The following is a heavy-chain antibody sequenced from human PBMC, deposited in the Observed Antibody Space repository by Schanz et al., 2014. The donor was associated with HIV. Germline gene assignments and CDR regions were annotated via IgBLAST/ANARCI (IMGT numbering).Heavy chain of an antibody. CDR1: GGRFSSYA. CDR3: ARARAKIEGRPVGNWFDP. D-gene: IGHD6-6*01. CDR2: IVPIFGTP. Sequence: QVQLVQSGAEVKKPGSSVKVSCESSGGRFSSYAINWVRQAPGQGLEWMGGIVPIFGTPNYAQKFQGRVDMTRTTSISTAYMELRGLTSEDTAVYFCARARAKIEGRPVGNWFDPWGQGTLVTVSS. J-gene: IGHJ5*02. V-gene: IGHV1-69*06.